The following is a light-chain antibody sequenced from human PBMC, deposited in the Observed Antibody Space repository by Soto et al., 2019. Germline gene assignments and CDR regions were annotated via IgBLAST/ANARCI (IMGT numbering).Light chain of an antibody. CDR1: QSVSSW. V-gene: IGKV1-5*01. J-gene: IGKJ1*01. CDR2: DAS. Sequence: DIQMTQTPATLSAFAGDRVTVTCRASQSVSSWVAWYQEKPGRGPKLLIYDASTWQSGVPSRFIGSGSGTEFTLTITSLQPDDFATYYCQHYNTDSPGTFGQGTRVEVK. CDR3: QHYNTDSPGT.